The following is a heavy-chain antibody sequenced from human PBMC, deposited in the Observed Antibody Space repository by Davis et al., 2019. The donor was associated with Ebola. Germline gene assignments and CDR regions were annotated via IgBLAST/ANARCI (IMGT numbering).Heavy chain of an antibody. D-gene: IGHD2-2*01. V-gene: IGHV4-4*02. CDR2: IYHSGST. CDR1: GGSISSSNW. Sequence: PSETLSLTCAVSGGSISSSNWWSWVRQPPGKGLEWLGEIYHSGSTNYNPSLKSRVTISVDKSKNQFSLKLSSVTAADTAVYYCASGGDCSSTSCYDYWGQGTLVTVSS. J-gene: IGHJ4*02. CDR3: ASGGDCSSTSCYDY.